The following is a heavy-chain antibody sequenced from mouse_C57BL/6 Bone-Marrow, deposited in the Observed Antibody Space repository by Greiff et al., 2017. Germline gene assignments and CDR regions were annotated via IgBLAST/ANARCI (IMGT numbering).Heavy chain of an antibody. CDR2: ISNGGGST. CDR1: GFTFSDYY. V-gene: IGHV5-12*01. J-gene: IGHJ2*01. D-gene: IGHD2-2*01. Sequence: DVKLVESGGGLVQPGGSLKLSCAASGFTFSDYYMYWVRQTPEKRLEWVAYISNGGGSTYYPDTVKGRFTISRDNAKNTLYLQMSRLKSEDTAMYYCAALYYGYDGYYFDYWGQGTTLTVSS. CDR3: AALYYGYDGYYFDY.